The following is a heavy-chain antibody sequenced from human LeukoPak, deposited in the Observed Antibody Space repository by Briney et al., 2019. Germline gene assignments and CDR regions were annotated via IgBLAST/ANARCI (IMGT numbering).Heavy chain of an antibody. J-gene: IGHJ4*02. D-gene: IGHD5-12*01. CDR3: ARRRLGGYDSYFDY. CDR1: GYTFTSYD. CDR2: MNPNSGNT. V-gene: IGHV1-8*03. Sequence: ASVKVSCKASGYTFTSYDINWVRQATGQGLEWMGWMNPNSGNTGYAQKFQGRVTITRNTSISTAYMELSSLRSEDTAVYYCARRRLGGYDSYFDYWGQGTLVTVSS.